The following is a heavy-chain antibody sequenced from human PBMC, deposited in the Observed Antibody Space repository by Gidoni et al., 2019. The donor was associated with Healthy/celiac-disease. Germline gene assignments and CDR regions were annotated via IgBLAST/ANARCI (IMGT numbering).Heavy chain of an antibody. D-gene: IGHD2-15*01. V-gene: IGHV3-23*01. CDR1: GFTFSSYD. Sequence: EVQLLESGGGLVQPGGSLRLSCSASGFTFSSYDMRWVRQAPGKGLEWVSAISGSGGSTYYADSVKGRFTISRDNSKNTLYLQMNSLRAEDTAVYYCAKALWGDCSGGSCPRAFDIWGQGTMVTVSS. CDR2: ISGSGGST. J-gene: IGHJ3*02. CDR3: AKALWGDCSGGSCPRAFDI.